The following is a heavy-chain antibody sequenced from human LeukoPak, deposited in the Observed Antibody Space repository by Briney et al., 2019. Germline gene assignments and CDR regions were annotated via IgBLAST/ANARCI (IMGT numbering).Heavy chain of an antibody. Sequence: GASVKVSCKASGYTFTSYDINWVRQAAGQGLEWMGWMNPNSGNTGYAQKFQGRVTMTRNTSISTAYMELSSLRSEDTAVYYCARASYSSGWSYYYYYYYMDVWGKGTTVTISS. D-gene: IGHD6-19*01. V-gene: IGHV1-8*01. J-gene: IGHJ6*03. CDR1: GYTFTSYD. CDR2: MNPNSGNT. CDR3: ARASYSSGWSYYYYYYYMDV.